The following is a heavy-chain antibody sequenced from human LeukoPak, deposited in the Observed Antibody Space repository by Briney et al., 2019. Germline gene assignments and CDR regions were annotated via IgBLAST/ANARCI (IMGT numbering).Heavy chain of an antibody. CDR3: ARDPGYFYDSSGNYYGGDYFDY. D-gene: IGHD3-22*01. V-gene: IGHV4-59*01. CDR1: GGSISNYY. CDR2: INDSGIT. Sequence: PSETLSLTCTVSGGSISNYYWSWIRQPPGKGLEWSGYINDSGITSYNPSLKSRVALSVDTSKNQFSLKLSSVTAADTAVYYCARDPGYFYDSSGNYYGGDYFDYWGQGTLVTVSS. J-gene: IGHJ4*02.